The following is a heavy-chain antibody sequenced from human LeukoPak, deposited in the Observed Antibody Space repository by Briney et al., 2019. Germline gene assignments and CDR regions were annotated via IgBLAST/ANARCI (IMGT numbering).Heavy chain of an antibody. CDR1: GGSFSGYY. CDR2: INHSGST. J-gene: IGHJ4*02. CDR3: ARNNYGSGSLDY. V-gene: IGHV4-34*01. D-gene: IGHD3-10*01. Sequence: PSETLSLTCAVYGGSFSGYYWSWIRQPPGKGLEWIGEINHSGSTNYNPSLKSRVTISVDTSKNQFSLKLSSVTAADTAVYYCARNNYGSGSLDYWGQGTLVTVSS.